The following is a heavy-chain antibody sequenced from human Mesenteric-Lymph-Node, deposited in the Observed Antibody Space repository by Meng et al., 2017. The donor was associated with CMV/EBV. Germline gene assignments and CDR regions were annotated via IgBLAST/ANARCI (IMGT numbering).Heavy chain of an antibody. CDR2: ISSSSSYI. J-gene: IGHJ6*02. V-gene: IGHV3-21*01. D-gene: IGHD2-2*01. Sequence: GESLKISCAASGFTFSSHAMTWVRQASGKGLEWVSSISSSSSYIYYADSVKGRFTISRDNAKNSLYLQMNSLRAEDTAVYYCAKAVVVPGAIGNYNYGMDVWGQGTTVTVSS. CDR1: GFTFSSHA. CDR3: AKAVVVPGAIGNYNYGMDV.